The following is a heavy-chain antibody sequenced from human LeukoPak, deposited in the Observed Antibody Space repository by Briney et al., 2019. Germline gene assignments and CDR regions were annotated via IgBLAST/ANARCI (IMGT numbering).Heavy chain of an antibody. D-gene: IGHD6-19*01. CDR1: GFTFSSYG. Sequence: GGSLRLSCAASGFTFSSYGMHWVRQAPGKGLEWVAFISYDGTNKYYADSVKGRFTISRDNSKNTLYLQMNSLRAEDTAVYYCARRSGIAVAGAFDYWGQGTLVTVSS. J-gene: IGHJ4*02. CDR2: ISYDGTNK. CDR3: ARRSGIAVAGAFDY. V-gene: IGHV3-30*03.